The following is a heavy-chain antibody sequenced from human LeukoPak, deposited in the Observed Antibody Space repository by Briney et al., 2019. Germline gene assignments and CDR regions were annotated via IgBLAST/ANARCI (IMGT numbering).Heavy chain of an antibody. D-gene: IGHD6-13*01. V-gene: IGHV4-59*01. CDR1: GGSISSYY. J-gene: IGHJ5*02. CDR3: ARSSSSWAKWFDP. Sequence: SETLSLTCTVSGGSISSYYWSWIRQPPGEGLEWIGYIYYSGSTNYNPSLKSRVTISVDTSKNQFSLKLSSVNAADTAVYYCARSSSSWAKWFDPWGQGTLVTVSS. CDR2: IYYSGST.